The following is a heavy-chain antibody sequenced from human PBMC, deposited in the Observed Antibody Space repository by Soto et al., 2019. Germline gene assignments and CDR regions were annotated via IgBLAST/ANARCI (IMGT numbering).Heavy chain of an antibody. CDR3: ARAWVVVTAPDY. Sequence: QVQLVQSGAEEKKPRASVKVSCKASGYTFTSYAMHWVRQAPGQRLEWMGWINAGNGNTKYSQKFQGRVTITRDTSASTACMELSSLRSEDTAVYYCARAWVVVTAPDYWGPGTLVTVSS. V-gene: IGHV1-3*05. D-gene: IGHD2-21*02. CDR1: GYTFTSYA. CDR2: INAGNGNT. J-gene: IGHJ4*02.